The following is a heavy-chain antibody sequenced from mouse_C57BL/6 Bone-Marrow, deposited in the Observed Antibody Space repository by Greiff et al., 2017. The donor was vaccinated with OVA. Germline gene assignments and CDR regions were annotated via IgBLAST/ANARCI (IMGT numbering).Heavy chain of an antibody. V-gene: IGHV5-4*01. Sequence: EVKLMESGGGLVKPGGSLKLSCAASGFTFSSYAMSWVRQTPEKRLEWVATISDGGSYTYYPDNVKGRFTISRDNAKNNLYLQMSHLKSEDTAMYYCARDSSGYRFAYWGQGTLVTVSA. CDR2: ISDGGSYT. J-gene: IGHJ3*01. CDR3: ARDSSGYRFAY. D-gene: IGHD3-2*02. CDR1: GFTFSSYA.